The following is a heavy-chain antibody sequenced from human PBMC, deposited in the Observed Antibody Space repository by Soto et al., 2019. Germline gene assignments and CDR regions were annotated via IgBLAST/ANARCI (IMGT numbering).Heavy chain of an antibody. CDR2: ISYDGSNK. V-gene: IGHV3-30*18. CDR3: AKVGPRTTRPVRTHDAFDI. J-gene: IGHJ3*02. D-gene: IGHD3-10*01. CDR1: GFTFSSYG. Sequence: QVQLVESGGGVVQPGRSLRLSCAASGFTFSSYGMHWVRQAPGKGLEWVAVISYDGSNKYYADSVKGRFTISRDNSKNTLYLQMNSLRAEHTAVYYCAKVGPRTTRPVRTHDAFDIWGQGTMVTVSS.